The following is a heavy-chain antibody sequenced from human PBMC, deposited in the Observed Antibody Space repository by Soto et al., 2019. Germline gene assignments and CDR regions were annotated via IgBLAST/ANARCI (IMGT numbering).Heavy chain of an antibody. Sequence: SETLSLTCPVSGGSMTSYYWSWIRQPPGKRLEWIGYIYYTGSTNYKPSLKSRVTISLDTSKNQFSLKLSSVTAADTDVYYCARDRDYYDSSGLLYWGQGTLVTV. CDR1: GGSMTSYY. CDR2: IYYTGST. D-gene: IGHD3-22*01. CDR3: ARDRDYYDSSGLLY. V-gene: IGHV4-59*01. J-gene: IGHJ4*02.